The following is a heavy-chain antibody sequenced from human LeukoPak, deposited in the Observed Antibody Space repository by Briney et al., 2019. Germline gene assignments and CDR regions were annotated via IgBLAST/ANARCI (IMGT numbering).Heavy chain of an antibody. CDR1: GGSFSGYY. Sequence: SETLSLTCAVYGGSFSGYYWSWIRQPPGKGLEWIGEINHSGSTNYNPSLKSRVTISVDTSKNQFSLKLSSVTAADTAVYYCARLEGLLWFGKAPFDPWGQGTLVTVSS. V-gene: IGHV4-34*01. CDR3: ARLEGLLWFGKAPFDP. J-gene: IGHJ5*02. CDR2: INHSGST. D-gene: IGHD3-10*01.